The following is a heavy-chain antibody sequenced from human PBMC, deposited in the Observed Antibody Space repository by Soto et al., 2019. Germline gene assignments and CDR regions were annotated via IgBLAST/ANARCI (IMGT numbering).Heavy chain of an antibody. CDR3: ARERRQWAGPTDY. CDR2: ISYDGSNQ. Sequence: QVQLVESGGGVVQPGKTLRLSCAASGFTFSSLGMHWVRQAPGKGLEWVAGISYDGSNQYYGESLKGRITISRDDTKKVLNLVMDSLRPEDTAVYYCARERRQWAGPTDYWGQGTLVTVSS. V-gene: IGHV3-30*03. D-gene: IGHD1-26*01. CDR1: GFTFSSLG. J-gene: IGHJ4*02.